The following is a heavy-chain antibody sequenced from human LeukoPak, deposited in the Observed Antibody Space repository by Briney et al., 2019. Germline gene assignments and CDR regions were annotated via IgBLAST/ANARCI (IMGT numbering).Heavy chain of an antibody. CDR3: ARGYCSGGSRYWPKYYMDV. CDR1: GGSFSGYY. Sequence: SETLSLTCAVYGGSFSGYYWSWIRQPPGKGLEWIGEINHSGSTNYNPSLKSRVTISVDTSKNQFSLKLSSVTAADTAVYYCARGYCSGGSRYWPKYYMDVWGKGTTVTVSS. CDR2: INHSGST. V-gene: IGHV4-34*01. D-gene: IGHD2-15*01. J-gene: IGHJ6*03.